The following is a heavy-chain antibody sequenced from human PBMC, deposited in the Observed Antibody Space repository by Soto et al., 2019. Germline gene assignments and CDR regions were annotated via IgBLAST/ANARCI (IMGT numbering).Heavy chain of an antibody. CDR3: AHRLEYSGNWEVGWFDP. J-gene: IGHJ5*02. CDR1: GFSLTTSGVG. V-gene: IGHV2-5*02. Sequence: QITLKESGPTLVKPTQTLTLTCTFSGFSLTTSGVGVGWIRQPPGKALEYLALIYWDDDKRYSPSLRNRLSVTKDTSKNQVVLTMTNMDLVDTVTYYCAHRLEYSGNWEVGWFDPWGQGTLVTVSS. D-gene: IGHD1-26*01. CDR2: IYWDDDK.